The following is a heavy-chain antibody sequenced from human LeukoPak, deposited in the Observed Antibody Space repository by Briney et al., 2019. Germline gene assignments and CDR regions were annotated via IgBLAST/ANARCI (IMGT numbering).Heavy chain of an antibody. CDR1: GFTFSSYG. D-gene: IGHD3-3*01. J-gene: IGHJ4*02. V-gene: IGHV3-30*18. Sequence: GGSLRLSCAASGFTFSSYGMHWVRQAPGKGLEWVAVISYDGSNKHYADSVKGRFTISRDNSKNTLYLQMNSLRAEDTAVYYCAKDHYDFWSGYYGGPLGYFDYWGQGTLVTVSA. CDR3: AKDHYDFWSGYYGGPLGYFDY. CDR2: ISYDGSNK.